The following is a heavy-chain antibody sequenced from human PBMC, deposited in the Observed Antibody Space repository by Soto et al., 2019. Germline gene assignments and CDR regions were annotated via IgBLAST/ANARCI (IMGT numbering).Heavy chain of an antibody. Sequence: GESLNISCKGSGYSFSSYWIGWVRQMPGKGLEWMGIIFPADSDTRYSPSFQGQVTISADKSTSTAYLQWSSLKASDTAMYYCARRGSRNELYGMDVWRQGTTVTVSS. J-gene: IGHJ6*02. CDR1: GYSFSSYW. V-gene: IGHV5-51*01. CDR3: ARRGSRNELYGMDV. D-gene: IGHD1-7*01. CDR2: IFPADSDT.